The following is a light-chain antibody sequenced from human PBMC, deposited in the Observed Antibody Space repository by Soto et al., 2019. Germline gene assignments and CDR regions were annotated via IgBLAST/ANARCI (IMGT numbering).Light chain of an antibody. V-gene: IGLV2-14*01. CDR3: FSFTTDWTHV. Sequence: QSALTQPASVSGSAGQSITISCTGSSSNIGAYNYVSWLQQYPGKAPKLIISEVSNRPSGVSNRFSGSKSGTAASLTISGLQTEDEADYFCFSFTTDWTHVFGTGTKV. CDR1: SSNIGAYNY. J-gene: IGLJ1*01. CDR2: EVS.